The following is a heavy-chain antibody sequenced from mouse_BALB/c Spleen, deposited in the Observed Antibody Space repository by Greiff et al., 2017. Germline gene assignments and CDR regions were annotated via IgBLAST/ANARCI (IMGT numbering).Heavy chain of an antibody. CDR2: INPYNGYT. V-gene: IGHV1-20*02. J-gene: IGHJ4*01. CDR1: GYSFTGYF. Sequence: EVQLQQSGPELVKPGASVKISCKASGYSFTGYFMNWVMQSHGKSLEWIGRINPYNGYTFYNQKFKGKATLTVDKSSSTAHMELRSLASEDSAVYYCARGNYYAMDYWGQGTSVTVSS. CDR3: ARGNYYAMDY.